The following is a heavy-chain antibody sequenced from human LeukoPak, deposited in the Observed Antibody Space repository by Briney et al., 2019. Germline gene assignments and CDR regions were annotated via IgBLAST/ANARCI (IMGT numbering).Heavy chain of an antibody. D-gene: IGHD2-21*02. CDR2: IIPTFGTA. Sequence: SVKVSCKASGGTFSSYAISWVRQAPGQGLEWMGGIIPTFGTANYAQKFQGRVTITADESTSTAYMELSSLRSEDTAVYYCATLAYCGGDCYSYFDYWGQGTLVAVSS. CDR1: GGTFSSYA. J-gene: IGHJ4*02. CDR3: ATLAYCGGDCYSYFDY. V-gene: IGHV1-69*13.